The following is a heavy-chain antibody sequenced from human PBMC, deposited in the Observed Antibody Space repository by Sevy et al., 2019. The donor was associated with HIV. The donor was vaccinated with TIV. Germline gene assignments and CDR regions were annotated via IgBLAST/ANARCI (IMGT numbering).Heavy chain of an antibody. CDR2: ISGCGGST. V-gene: IGHV3-23*01. CDR3: ENSRLSDFWSGIDAFDI. J-gene: IGHJ3*02. D-gene: IGHD3-3*01. CDR1: GFTFSSYA. Sequence: GGSLRLSCAASGFTFSSYAMSWVRQAPGKGLEWVSAISGCGGSTYYADSVKGRFTISRDNSKNTLYLQMNSLRAEDTAVYYCENSRLSDFWSGIDAFDIWGQGTMVTVSS.